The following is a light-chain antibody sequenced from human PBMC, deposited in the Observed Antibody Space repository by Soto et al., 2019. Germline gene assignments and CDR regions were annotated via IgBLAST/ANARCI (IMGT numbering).Light chain of an antibody. CDR2: DTS. J-gene: IGKJ5*01. CDR3: QQYDNLPLI. V-gene: IGKV3-15*01. CDR1: QSVSIH. Sequence: VRTQSPGPLSVALGERATPSCRASQSVSIHLAWYQQKPGQAPRLLIYDTSTRATGIPARFSGSGSGTEFTLTISSLQPEDFATYYCQQYDNLPLIFGQGTRLEIK.